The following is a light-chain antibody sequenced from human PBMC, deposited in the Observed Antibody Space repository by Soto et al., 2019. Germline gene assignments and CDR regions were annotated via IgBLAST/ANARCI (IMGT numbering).Light chain of an antibody. CDR1: QRVSSY. CDR2: GAS. CDR3: QQYGGSPQT. Sequence: EIVLAQSPGTLSLSPGERATLSCRASQRVSSYLAWYQQKPGQAPRLLIYGASRRATGIPDRFSASGSGTDFTLTISRLEPGDFAVYYCQQYGGSPQTFGHGTRVELK. V-gene: IGKV3-20*01. J-gene: IGKJ1*01.